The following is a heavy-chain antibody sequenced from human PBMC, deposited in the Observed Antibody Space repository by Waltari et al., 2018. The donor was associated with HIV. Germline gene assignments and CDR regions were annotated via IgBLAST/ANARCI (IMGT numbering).Heavy chain of an antibody. CDR3: VRGGTHP. CDR2: VNPKNGVA. J-gene: IGHJ5*02. D-gene: IGHD1-1*01. CDR1: GYSFNDYY. V-gene: IGHV1-2*02. Sequence: QEQLVQSGAEVKKPGASVKVSCQASGYSFNDYYIHWIRQAPGQGLESVGWVNPKNGVAHYAQKFEGRVTISSDTSSRTVYMDFRRLTSDDTAVFYCVRGGTHPWGQGTLITVSS.